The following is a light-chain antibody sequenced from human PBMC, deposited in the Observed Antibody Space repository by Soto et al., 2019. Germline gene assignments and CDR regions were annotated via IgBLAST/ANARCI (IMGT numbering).Light chain of an antibody. CDR1: QSLLHSNGYNY. CDR2: LGS. Sequence: DIVMTQSPLSLPVTPGEPASISCRSSQSLLHSNGYNYLDWYLQKPGQSPQLLIYLGSNRASGVPDRFSVSGSGTDFTLNISRVEAEDVGVYYCMQALQTPRTFGPGTKVDIK. V-gene: IGKV2-28*01. CDR3: MQALQTPRT. J-gene: IGKJ3*01.